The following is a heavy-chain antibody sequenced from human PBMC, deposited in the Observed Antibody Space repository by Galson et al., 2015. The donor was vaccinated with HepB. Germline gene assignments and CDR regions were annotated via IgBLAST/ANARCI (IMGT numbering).Heavy chain of an antibody. CDR1: GDSVSSNSAA. D-gene: IGHD2-15*01. V-gene: IGHV6-1*01. J-gene: IGHJ4*02. CDR2: TYYRSKWYN. CDR3: ARDLLVVVAATAGYFDY. Sequence: CAISGDSVSSNSAAWNWIRQSPSRGLEWLGRTYYRSKWYNDYAVSVKSRITINPDTSKNQFSLQLNSVTPEDTAVYYCARDLLVVVAATAGYFDYWGQGTLVTVSS.